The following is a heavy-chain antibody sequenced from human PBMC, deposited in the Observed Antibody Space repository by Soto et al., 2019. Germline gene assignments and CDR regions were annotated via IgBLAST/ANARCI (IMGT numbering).Heavy chain of an antibody. J-gene: IGHJ6*02. CDR2: MNEDGGTT. CDR3: ASDLSGRADV. V-gene: IGHV3-74*01. CDR1: GFSFSSYL. Sequence: GGSLRLSCAASGFSFSSYLMHWVRQVPGKGLVWVARMNEDGGTTDYADSVKGRFTISRDNAKNTLYLQMNSLRVEDTAVYYCASDLSGRADVWGQGTTVTVPS. D-gene: IGHD3-10*01.